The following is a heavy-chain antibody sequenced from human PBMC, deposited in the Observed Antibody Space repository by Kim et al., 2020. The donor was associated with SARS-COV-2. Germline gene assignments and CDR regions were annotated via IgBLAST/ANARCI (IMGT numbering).Heavy chain of an antibody. Sequence: SYAQKFQGRVTMTRDTSTSTVYMELSSLRSEDTAVYYCARVGVQYSSPDYWGQGTLVTVSS. J-gene: IGHJ4*02. D-gene: IGHD6-6*01. CDR3: ARVGVQYSSPDY. V-gene: IGHV1-46*01.